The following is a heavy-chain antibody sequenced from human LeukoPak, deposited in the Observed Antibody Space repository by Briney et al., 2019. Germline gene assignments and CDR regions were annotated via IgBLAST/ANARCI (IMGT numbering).Heavy chain of an antibody. CDR2: SSSGGST. D-gene: IGHD4-17*01. CDR3: AKGLRSPVTTRTFDY. Sequence: PGGSLRLSCAASGFTVSSNHMSWVRQAPGKGLEWVSISSSGGSTYYADSVKGRFTISRDNSKNTLYLQMNSLRAEDTAVYYCAKGLRSPVTTRTFDYWGQGTLVTVSS. CDR1: GFTVSSNH. J-gene: IGHJ4*02. V-gene: IGHV3-53*01.